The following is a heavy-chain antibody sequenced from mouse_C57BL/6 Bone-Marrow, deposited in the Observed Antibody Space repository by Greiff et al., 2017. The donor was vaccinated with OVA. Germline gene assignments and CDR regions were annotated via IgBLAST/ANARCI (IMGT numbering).Heavy chain of an antibody. CDR3: ARGGLGRRYFDV. CDR1: GFTFSSYA. CDR2: ISDGGSYT. V-gene: IGHV5-4*01. D-gene: IGHD4-1*01. Sequence: EVQGVESGGGLVKPGGSLKLSCAASGFTFSSYAMSWVRQTPEKRLEWVATISDGGSYTYYPDNVKGRFTISRDNAKNNLYLQMSHLKSEDTAMYYCARGGLGRRYFDVWGTGTTVTVSS. J-gene: IGHJ1*03.